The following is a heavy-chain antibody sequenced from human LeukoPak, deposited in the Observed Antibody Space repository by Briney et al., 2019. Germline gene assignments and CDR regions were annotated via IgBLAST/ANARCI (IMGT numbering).Heavy chain of an antibody. CDR1: GFTFSSYG. D-gene: IGHD6-19*01. CDR2: ISYDGSNK. Sequence: TGGSLRLSCAASGFTFSSYGMHWVRQAPGKGLEWVAVISYDGSNKYYADSVKGRFTISRDNSKNTLYLQMNSLRAEDTAVYYCAKDRIAVAGNFYYYYMDVWGKGTTVTVSS. CDR3: AKDRIAVAGNFYYYYMDV. J-gene: IGHJ6*03. V-gene: IGHV3-30*18.